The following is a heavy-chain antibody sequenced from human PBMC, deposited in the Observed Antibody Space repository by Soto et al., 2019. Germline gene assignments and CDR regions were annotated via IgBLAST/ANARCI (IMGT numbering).Heavy chain of an antibody. D-gene: IGHD6-13*01. V-gene: IGHV4-59*01. CDR1: GGSISSYY. Sequence: SETLCLTCTVSGGSISSYYWSWIRKPPEKGLEGIGYVYYSGSTNYNPSLKSRVTISVDTSKNQFSLKLSSVTAADTAVYYCARGASSSWYLYYYYGMDVWGQGTTVTVSS. CDR2: VYYSGST. J-gene: IGHJ6*02. CDR3: ARGASSSWYLYYYYGMDV.